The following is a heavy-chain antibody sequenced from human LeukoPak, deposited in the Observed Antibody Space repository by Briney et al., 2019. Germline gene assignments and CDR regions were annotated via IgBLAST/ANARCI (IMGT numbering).Heavy chain of an antibody. V-gene: IGHV4-38-2*01. CDR3: ARLSGAPVRHPIYHFDY. J-gene: IGHJ4*02. CDR1: GYSISSGYY. CDR2: IYHSGST. Sequence: SETLSLTCAVPGYSISSGYYWGWIRQSPGKGLEWIGNIYHSGSTYKNPSLKSRVTISLDTSKNQFSLKLSSVTAADTAMYYCARLSGAPVRHPIYHFDYWGQGTLVAVSS. D-gene: IGHD2-2*02.